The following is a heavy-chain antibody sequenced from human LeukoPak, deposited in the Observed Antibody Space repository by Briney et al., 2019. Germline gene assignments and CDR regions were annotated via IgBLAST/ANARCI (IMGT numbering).Heavy chain of an antibody. V-gene: IGHV4-39*07. CDR3: ARDKTSTWEYNWFDP. CDR1: GGSISSSTFY. CDR2: LYYSGST. Sequence: SETLSLTCTVSGGSISSSTFYWGWIRQPPGKGLEWIGSLYYSGSTYYNPSLKSRVSISVDTSKNQFSLKLSSVTAADTAVYYCARDKTSTWEYNWFDPWGQGTLVTVSS. D-gene: IGHD1-26*01. J-gene: IGHJ5*02.